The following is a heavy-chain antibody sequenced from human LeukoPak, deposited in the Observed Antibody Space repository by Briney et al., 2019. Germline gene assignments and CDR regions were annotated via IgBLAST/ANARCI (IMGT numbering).Heavy chain of an antibody. D-gene: IGHD3-10*01. CDR1: GGTFSSHS. Sequence: PGGSLRLSCAASGGTFSSHSMHWVRQAPGKGLVWVSGISNDGTSTTYADSVRGRFTISRDNAKNTLYLQMHSLRAEDTAVYSCARGWFGPDSCGQGTLVTVSS. CDR2: ISNDGTST. J-gene: IGHJ5*01. V-gene: IGHV3-74*01. CDR3: ARGWFGPDS.